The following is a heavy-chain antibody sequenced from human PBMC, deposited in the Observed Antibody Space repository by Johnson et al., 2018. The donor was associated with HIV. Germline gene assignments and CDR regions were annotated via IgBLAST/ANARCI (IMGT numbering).Heavy chain of an antibody. CDR3: AKEAITMEVDI. J-gene: IGHJ3*02. D-gene: IGHD3-10*01. CDR1: GFTFSSYW. Sequence: VQLVESGGGLVQPGGSLRLSCVASGFTFSSYWMSWARQAPGKGLEWVANIKQDGSEKYYVDSVKGRFTISRDNSKNTLYLQMDSLRAEDTAVYYCAKEAITMEVDIWGQGTTVTVSP. V-gene: IGHV3-7*01. CDR2: IKQDGSEK.